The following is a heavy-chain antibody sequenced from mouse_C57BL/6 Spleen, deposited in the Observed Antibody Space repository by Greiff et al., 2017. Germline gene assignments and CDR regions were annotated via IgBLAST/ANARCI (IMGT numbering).Heavy chain of an antibody. V-gene: IGHV5-9-1*02. CDR3: TRGGSIWYFDV. Sequence: LQQSGEGLVKPGGSLKLSCAASGFTFSSYAMSWVRQTPEKRLEWVAYISSGGDYIYYADTVKGRFTISRDNARNTLYLQMSSLKSEDTAMYYCTRGGSIWYFDVWGTGTTVTVSS. CDR2: ISSGGDYI. D-gene: IGHD1-1*01. J-gene: IGHJ1*03. CDR1: GFTFSSYA.